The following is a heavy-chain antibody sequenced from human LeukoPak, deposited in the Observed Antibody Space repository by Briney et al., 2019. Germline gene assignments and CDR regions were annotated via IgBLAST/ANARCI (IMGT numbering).Heavy chain of an antibody. Sequence: TGGSLRLSCAASGFTFSSYWMSWVRQAPGKGLEWVANIKQDGSEKYYVDSVKGRFTISRDNAKNSLYLQMNSLRAEDTAVYYCARAVGSGSYYIFRILQGEYYFDYWGQGTLVTVSS. CDR2: IKQDGSEK. CDR3: ARAVGSGSYYIFRILQGEYYFDY. V-gene: IGHV3-7*01. D-gene: IGHD3-10*01. J-gene: IGHJ4*02. CDR1: GFTFSSYW.